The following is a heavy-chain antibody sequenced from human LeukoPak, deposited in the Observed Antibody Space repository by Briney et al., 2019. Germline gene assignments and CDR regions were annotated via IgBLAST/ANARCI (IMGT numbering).Heavy chain of an antibody. CDR3: ARGGYSYGYGSDY. CDR1: GFTFGSYA. D-gene: IGHD5-18*01. V-gene: IGHV3-23*01. J-gene: IGHJ4*02. CDR2: ISGSGGST. Sequence: GGSLRLSCAASGFTFGSYAMSWVRQAPGKGLEWVSAISGSGGSTYYADSVKGRFTISRDNSKNTLYLQMGSLRAEDMAVYYCARGGYSYGYGSDYWGQGTLVTVSS.